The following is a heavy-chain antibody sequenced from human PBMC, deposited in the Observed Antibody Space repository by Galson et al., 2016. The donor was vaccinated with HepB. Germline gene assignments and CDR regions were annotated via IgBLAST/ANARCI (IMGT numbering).Heavy chain of an antibody. J-gene: IGHJ2*01. V-gene: IGHV1-69*01. CDR3: ARGSEGIAVAGTGYFDL. CDR2: IIPLFGTA. Sequence: ASGGTFRTYGVNWVRQAPGQGLEWMGGIIPLFGTANYAQKFQGRVTITADESTTTVYMELSSLRSEDTAVYYCARGSEGIAVAGTGYFDLWGRGTLVTVSS. CDR1: GGTFRTYG. D-gene: IGHD6-19*01.